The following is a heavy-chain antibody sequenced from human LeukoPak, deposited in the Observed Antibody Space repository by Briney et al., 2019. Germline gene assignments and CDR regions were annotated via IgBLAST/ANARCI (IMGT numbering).Heavy chain of an antibody. V-gene: IGHV3-74*01. CDR1: GFIFSRYW. D-gene: IGHD3-10*01. Sequence: GGSLRLSCAASGFIFSRYWMHWVRQAPGKELVWVSRINNDGSITDSADSVKGRFTISRDNAKDMLYLQMDSLRVKDTAIYYCARGPSVLGAIDNWGQGTLVAVSS. CDR3: ARGPSVLGAIDN. J-gene: IGHJ4*02. CDR2: INNDGSIT.